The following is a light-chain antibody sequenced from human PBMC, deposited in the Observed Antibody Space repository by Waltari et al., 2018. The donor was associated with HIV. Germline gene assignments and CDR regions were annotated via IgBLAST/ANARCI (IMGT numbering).Light chain of an antibody. CDR2: EVS. CDR1: SSDVGGYNY. V-gene: IGLV2-8*01. Sequence: QSALTQPPSASGSPGQSVTISCTGTSSDVGGYNYVSWYQQHPGKAPKLMIYEVSKRPSGVPDRFSGSKSGNTASLTVSGLQAEDEADYYCSSYAGSNNQVVSGGGTKLTVL. J-gene: IGLJ2*01. CDR3: SSYAGSNNQVV.